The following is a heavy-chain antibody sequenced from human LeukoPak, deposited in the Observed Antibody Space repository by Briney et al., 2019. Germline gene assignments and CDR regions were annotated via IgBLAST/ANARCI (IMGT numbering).Heavy chain of an antibody. CDR3: ARGQSYCDF. D-gene: IGHD4-11*01. V-gene: IGHV4-31*03. CDR2: ISYSGST. CDR1: GGSISSDGFY. Sequence: SETLSLTCTVSGGSISSDGFYWSWVRQHPGKGLEWIGYISYSGSTYYNPSLKSRVSVSLDTSKSQFSLKLTSVTAADTAVYFCARGQSYCDFWGQGTLVTVSS. J-gene: IGHJ4*02.